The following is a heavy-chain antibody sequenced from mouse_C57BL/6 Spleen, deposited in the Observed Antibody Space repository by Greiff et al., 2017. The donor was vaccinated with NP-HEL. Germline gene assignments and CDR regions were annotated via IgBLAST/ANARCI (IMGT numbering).Heavy chain of an antibody. CDR2: IYPGDGDT. J-gene: IGHJ2*01. D-gene: IGHD2-4*01. Sequence: SGPELVKPGASVKISCKASGYAFSSSWMNWVKQRPGKGLEWIGRIYPGDGDTNYNGKFKGKATLTADKSSSTAYMQLSSLTSEDSAVYFCARYYDRYYFDYWGQGTTLTVSS. CDR3: ARYYDRYYFDY. V-gene: IGHV1-82*01. CDR1: GYAFSSSW.